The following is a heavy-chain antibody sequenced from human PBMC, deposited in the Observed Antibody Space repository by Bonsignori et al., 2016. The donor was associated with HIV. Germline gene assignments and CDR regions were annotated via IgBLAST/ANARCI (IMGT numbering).Heavy chain of an antibody. CDR3: AKGDDFWSGRFDY. Sequence: VRQAPGKGLEWVAVIWYDGRNKYYADSVKGRFTISRDNSKNTLYLQMNSLRAEDTAVYYCAKGDDFWSGRFDYWGQGTLVTVSS. V-gene: IGHV3-33*06. J-gene: IGHJ4*02. D-gene: IGHD3-3*01. CDR2: IWYDGRNK.